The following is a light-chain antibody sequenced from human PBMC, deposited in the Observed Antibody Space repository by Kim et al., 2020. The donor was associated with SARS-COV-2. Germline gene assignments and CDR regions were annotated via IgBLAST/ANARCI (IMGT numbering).Light chain of an antibody. CDR1: QSVSSN. CDR3: QQYNNWPPG. CDR2: GAS. J-gene: IGKJ2*03. V-gene: IGKV3-15*01. Sequence: EIVMTQSPATLSVSPGERATLSCRASQSVSSNLAWYQQKPGQAPSVLIYGASTRATGIPARFSGSGSGTEFTLTISSLQSEDFAVYYCQQYNNWPPGFGQGTKLEI.